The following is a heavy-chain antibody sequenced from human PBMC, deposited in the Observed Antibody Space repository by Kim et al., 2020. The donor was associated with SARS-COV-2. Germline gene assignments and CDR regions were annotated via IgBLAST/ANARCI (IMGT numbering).Heavy chain of an antibody. CDR1: GFTFDDYA. CDR3: AKDLAREYYDFWSGDSYEDAFDI. J-gene: IGHJ3*02. CDR2: ISWNSGSI. V-gene: IGHV3-9*01. D-gene: IGHD3-3*01. Sequence: GGSLRLSCAASGFTFDDYAMHWVRQAPGKGLEWVSGISWNSGSIGYADSVKGRFTIFRDNAKNSLYLQMNSLRAEDTALYYCAKDLAREYYDFWSGDSYEDAFDIWGQGTMVTVSS.